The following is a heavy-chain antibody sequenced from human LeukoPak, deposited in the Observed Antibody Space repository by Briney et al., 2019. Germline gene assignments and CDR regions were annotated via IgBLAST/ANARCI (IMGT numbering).Heavy chain of an antibody. CDR1: GGSITSGNYY. D-gene: IGHD6-6*01. CDR3: ARKYPDHWFDP. CDR2: IFYTGST. J-gene: IGHJ5*02. V-gene: IGHV4-30-4*01. Sequence: SETLSLTCTVSGGSITSGNYYWSWIRQPPGKGLEWIGYIFYTGSTNYSPSLKSRVSISVDTFKNQFSLKLSSVTAADTAVYYCARKYPDHWFDPWGQGTLVTVSS.